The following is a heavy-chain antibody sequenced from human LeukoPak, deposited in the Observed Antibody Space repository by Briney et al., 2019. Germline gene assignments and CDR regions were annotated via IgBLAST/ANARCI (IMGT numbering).Heavy chain of an antibody. Sequence: GGSLRLSCAASGFTFSSYAMHWVRQAPGKGLEWVAVISHDGSNKYYADSVKGRFTISRDNSKNTLYLQMNSLRAEDTAVYYCARGHYDFWSGYQRSAFDIWGQGTMVTVSS. J-gene: IGHJ3*02. CDR1: GFTFSSYA. D-gene: IGHD3-3*01. CDR2: ISHDGSNK. V-gene: IGHV3-30-3*01. CDR3: ARGHYDFWSGYQRSAFDI.